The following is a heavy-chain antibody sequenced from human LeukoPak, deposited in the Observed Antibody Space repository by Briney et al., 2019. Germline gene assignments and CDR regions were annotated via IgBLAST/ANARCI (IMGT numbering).Heavy chain of an antibody. CDR2: FDPEDGET. D-gene: IGHD2-21*01. V-gene: IGHV1-24*01. CDR3: ATASLYCGGDCFDY. Sequence: ASVKVSCKVSGCTLTELSMHWVRQAPGKGLEWMGGFDPEDGETIYAQKFQGRVTMTEDTSTDTAYVELSSLRSEDTAVYYCATASLYCGGDCFDYWGQGTLVTVSS. J-gene: IGHJ4*02. CDR1: GCTLTELS.